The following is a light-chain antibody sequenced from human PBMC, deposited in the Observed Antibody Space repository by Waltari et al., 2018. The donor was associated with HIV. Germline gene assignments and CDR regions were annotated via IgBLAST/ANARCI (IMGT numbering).Light chain of an antibody. CDR3: CSFMSGRQAFYV. Sequence: QSALSQPASVSGSPGQSITISCTGTDGDIDSDFVSWYQHHPGAAPKLIIYEVYHRASALSDRLSASKSGKPASLTISGLRSEDEADYYCCSFMSGRQAFYVFGTGTKVTVL. CDR1: DGDIDSDF. CDR2: EVY. J-gene: IGLJ1*01. V-gene: IGLV2-14*01.